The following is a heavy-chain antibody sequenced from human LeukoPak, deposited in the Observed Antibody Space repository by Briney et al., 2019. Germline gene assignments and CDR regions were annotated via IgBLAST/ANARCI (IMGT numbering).Heavy chain of an antibody. V-gene: IGHV3-20*04. J-gene: IGHJ3*02. D-gene: IGHD5-12*01. CDR3: AGTIVGYSGYENAFDI. Sequence: GGSLRLSCAASGFTFDDYGMSWVRQAPGKGLEWVSGINWNGGSTGYADSVKGRFTISRDNAKNSLYLQMNSLRAEDTALYYCAGTIVGYSGYENAFDIWGQGTMVTVSS. CDR1: GFTFDDYG. CDR2: INWNGGST.